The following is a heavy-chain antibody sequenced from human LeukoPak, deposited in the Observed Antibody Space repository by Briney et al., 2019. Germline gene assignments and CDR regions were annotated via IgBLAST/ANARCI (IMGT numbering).Heavy chain of an antibody. J-gene: IGHJ4*02. Sequence: PSETLSLTCTVTGVSISNSGYYWGWVRQPPGKGLEWIGSIYYSGFTYYNPSLKSRVIISADTSKNQFSLKLNSVTAADTAVYYCARQGGSYSVDYWGQGTLVTVSS. D-gene: IGHD1-26*01. CDR1: GVSISNSGYY. CDR2: IYYSGFT. V-gene: IGHV4-39*01. CDR3: ARQGGSYSVDY.